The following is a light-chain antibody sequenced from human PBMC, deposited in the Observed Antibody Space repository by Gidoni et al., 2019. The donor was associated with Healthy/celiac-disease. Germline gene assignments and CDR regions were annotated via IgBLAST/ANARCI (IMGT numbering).Light chain of an antibody. CDR3: QQLNSYPL. J-gene: IGKJ4*01. Sequence: DIQLTQSTSFLSASVGDRVTITCRASQGISSYLAWYQQKPGKAPNLLIYAASTLQSGVPSRFSGSGSGTEFTLTISSLQPEDFATYYCQQLNSYPLFGGGTKVEIK. V-gene: IGKV1-9*01. CDR1: QGISSY. CDR2: AAS.